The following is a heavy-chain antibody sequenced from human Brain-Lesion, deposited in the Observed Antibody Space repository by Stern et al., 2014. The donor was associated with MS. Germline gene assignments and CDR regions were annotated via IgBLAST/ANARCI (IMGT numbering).Heavy chain of an antibody. Sequence: QLQLQESGPGLVKPLQTLSLTCTVSGGSVSSGGYFWNWIPPHPGKGLEWIGHVYYSGSIAYNPSLKGRVTISVDTSKNQFSLRLRSVTAADTAVYYCARNPALWYFDLWGRGTLAAVSS. CDR3: ARNPALWYFDL. CDR1: GGSVSSGGYF. CDR2: VYYSGSI. D-gene: IGHD3-3*02. V-gene: IGHV4-31*03. J-gene: IGHJ2*01.